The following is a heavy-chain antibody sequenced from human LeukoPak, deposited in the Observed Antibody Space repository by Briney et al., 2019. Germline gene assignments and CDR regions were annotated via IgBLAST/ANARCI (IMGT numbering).Heavy chain of an antibody. CDR2: IYSGGST. D-gene: IGHD2-15*01. Sequence: GGSLRLSCAASEFSVGSNYMTWVRQAPGKGLEWVSLIYSGGSTYYADSVKGRFTISRDNSKNTLYLQMNSLRAEDTAVYYCAKGHCSGGSCSYSDYWGQGTLVTVSS. J-gene: IGHJ4*02. V-gene: IGHV3-66*01. CDR1: EFSVGSNY. CDR3: AKGHCSGGSCSYSDY.